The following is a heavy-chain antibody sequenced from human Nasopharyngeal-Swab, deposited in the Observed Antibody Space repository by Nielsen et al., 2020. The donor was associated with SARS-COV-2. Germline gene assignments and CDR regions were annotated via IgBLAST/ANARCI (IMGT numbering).Heavy chain of an antibody. D-gene: IGHD6-13*01. J-gene: IGHJ4*02. V-gene: IGHV4-34*01. CDR2: INHSGST. Sequence: SETLSLNCAVYGGSFSGYYWSWIRQPPGKGLEWIGEINHSGSTNYNPSLKSRVTISVDTSKNQFSLKLSSVTAADTAVYYCARGHWQQLVRWGFDYWGQGTLVTVSS. CDR1: GGSFSGYY. CDR3: ARGHWQQLVRWGFDY.